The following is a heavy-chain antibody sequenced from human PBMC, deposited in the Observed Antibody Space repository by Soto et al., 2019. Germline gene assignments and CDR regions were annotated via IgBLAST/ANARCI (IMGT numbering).Heavy chain of an antibody. V-gene: IGHV1-58*02. J-gene: IGHJ3*02. Sequence: PVKVSRQASGFTFNSSAMQWVRQARGQRLEWIGWIVVGSGNTNYAQKFQERVTITRDMSTSTAYMELSSLRSEDTAVYYCAAADDILTGHEHAFDIWGQGTMVTVSS. CDR1: GFTFNSSA. D-gene: IGHD3-9*01. CDR3: AAADDILTGHEHAFDI. CDR2: IVVGSGNT.